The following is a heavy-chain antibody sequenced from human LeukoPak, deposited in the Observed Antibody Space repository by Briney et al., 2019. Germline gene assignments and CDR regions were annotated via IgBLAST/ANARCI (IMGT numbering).Heavy chain of an antibody. CDR2: ISTSSSAI. V-gene: IGHV3-48*01. CDR1: GFTFSSYS. D-gene: IGHD2-21*01. Sequence: PGGSLRLSCAASGFTFSSYSMNWVRQAPGKGLEWISCISTSSSAIYYADSVKGRFTISRDNAKNSLYLQMNSLRAEDTAVYYCARDQNCGGDCVVRWGQGTLVTVSS. J-gene: IGHJ4*02. CDR3: ARDQNCGGDCVVR.